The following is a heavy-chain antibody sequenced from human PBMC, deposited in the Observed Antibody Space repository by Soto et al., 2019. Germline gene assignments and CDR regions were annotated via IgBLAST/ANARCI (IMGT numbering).Heavy chain of an antibody. J-gene: IGHJ4*02. V-gene: IGHV4-39*01. Sequence: QLQLQESGPGLVKSSETLSLTCTVSGGSISKSNYFWGWIRQAPGKGLEWIASILYSGTTSYNSSLKSRGAISVDTSKNQFSRELNAVTAADTAVYYCARLGWGNGDSDYWGQGTLVTVSS. D-gene: IGHD2-21*01. CDR3: ARLGWGNGDSDY. CDR2: ILYSGTT. CDR1: GGSISKSNYF.